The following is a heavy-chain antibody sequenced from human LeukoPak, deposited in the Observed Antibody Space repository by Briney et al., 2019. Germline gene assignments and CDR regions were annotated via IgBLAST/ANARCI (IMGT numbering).Heavy chain of an antibody. V-gene: IGHV7-4-1*02. Sequence: GASVKVSCKASRYTFTSYAMNWVRQAPGQGLEWMGWINTNTGNPTYAQGFTGRFVFSLDTSVSTAYLQISSLKAEDTAVYYCARSPRLLIAAAGTLQDYWGQGTLVTVSS. CDR1: RYTFTSYA. CDR2: INTNTGNP. CDR3: ARSPRLLIAAAGTLQDY. J-gene: IGHJ4*02. D-gene: IGHD6-13*01.